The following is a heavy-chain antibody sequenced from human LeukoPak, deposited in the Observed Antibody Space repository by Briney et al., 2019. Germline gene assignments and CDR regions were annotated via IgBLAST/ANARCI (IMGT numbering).Heavy chain of an antibody. CDR3: ARGSEWELLSCDY. Sequence: GGSLRLSCAASGNYWMHWVRQVPGKGLVWVSHINRDGSWTSYADSVKGRFTISRDNAKNSLYLQMNSLRAEDTAVYYCARGSEWELLSCDYWGQGTLVTVSS. D-gene: IGHD1-26*01. J-gene: IGHJ4*02. CDR2: INRDGSWT. V-gene: IGHV3-74*01. CDR1: GNYW.